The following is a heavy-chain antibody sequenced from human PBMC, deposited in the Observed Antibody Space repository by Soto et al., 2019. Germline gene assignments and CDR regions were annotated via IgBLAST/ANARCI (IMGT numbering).Heavy chain of an antibody. V-gene: IGHV1-2*04. CDR2: INPNSGGT. Sequence: ASVKVSCKASGYTFTGYYMHWVRQAPGQGLEWMGWINPNSGGTNYAQKFQGWVTMTRDTSISTAYMELSRLRSDDTAVYYCARAERSSSSLTSYYYYGMDVWGQGTTVTVSS. CDR1: GYTFTGYY. D-gene: IGHD6-6*01. J-gene: IGHJ6*02. CDR3: ARAERSSSSLTSYYYYGMDV.